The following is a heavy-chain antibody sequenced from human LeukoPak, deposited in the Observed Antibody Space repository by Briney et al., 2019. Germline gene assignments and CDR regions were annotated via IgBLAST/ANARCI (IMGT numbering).Heavy chain of an antibody. CDR2: INHSGST. CDR1: GGSFSGYY. CDR3: ARDRAHCSSTSCLNWFDP. D-gene: IGHD2-2*01. J-gene: IGHJ5*02. Sequence: PSETLPLTCAVYGGSFSGYYWSWIRQPPGKGLEWIGEINHSGSTNYNPSLKSRVTISVDTSKNQFPLRLSSVTAADTAVYYCARDRAHCSSTSCLNWFDPWGQGTLVTVSS. V-gene: IGHV4-34*01.